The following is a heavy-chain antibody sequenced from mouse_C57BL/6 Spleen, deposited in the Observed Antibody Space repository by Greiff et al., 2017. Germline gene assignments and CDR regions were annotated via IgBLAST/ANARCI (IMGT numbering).Heavy chain of an antibody. CDR1: GYTFTSYW. V-gene: IGHV1-55*01. D-gene: IGHD1-1*01. CDR3: ARITTVVASDSYWYFDV. Sequence: QVQLQQPGAELVKPGASVKMSCKASGYTFTSYWITWVKQRPGQGLEWIGDIYPGSGSTNYNEKFKSKATLTVDTSSSTAYMQLSSLTSEDSAVYYWARITTVVASDSYWYFDVWGTGTTVTVSS. CDR2: IYPGSGST. J-gene: IGHJ1*03.